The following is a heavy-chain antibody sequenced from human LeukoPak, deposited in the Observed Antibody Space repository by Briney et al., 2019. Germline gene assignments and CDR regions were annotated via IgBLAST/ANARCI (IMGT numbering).Heavy chain of an antibody. V-gene: IGHV1-18*01. CDR2: ISAYNGNT. Sequence: ASVKVSCKAPGYTFTSYGISWVRQVPGQGLEWMGWISAYNGNTNYAQKLQGRVTMTTDTSTSTAYMELRSLRSDDTAVYYCAVTVVTASPPDYWGQGTLVTVSS. D-gene: IGHD2-21*02. J-gene: IGHJ4*02. CDR1: GYTFTSYG. CDR3: AVTVVTASPPDY.